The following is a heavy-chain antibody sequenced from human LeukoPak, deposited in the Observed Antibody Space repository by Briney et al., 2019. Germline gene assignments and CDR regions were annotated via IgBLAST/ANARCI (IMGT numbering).Heavy chain of an antibody. CDR1: GGTFSSYA. CDR3: ARAAPLEQQLFPFDY. CDR2: IIPIFGTA. V-gene: IGHV1-69*06. D-gene: IGHD6-13*01. Sequence: SGKGACQGSGGTFSSYAINWGRQAPGQGVEWVGGIIPIFGTANYAQKFQGRVTITADKSTSTAYMELSSLRSEDTAVYYCARAAPLEQQLFPFDYWGQGTLVTVSS. J-gene: IGHJ4*02.